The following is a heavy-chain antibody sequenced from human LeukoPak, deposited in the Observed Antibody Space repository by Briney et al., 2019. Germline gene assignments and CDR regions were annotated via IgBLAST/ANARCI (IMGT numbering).Heavy chain of an antibody. V-gene: IGHV4-30-4*01. J-gene: IGHJ3*02. Sequence: PSETLSLTCNVSGGSVTSGDYNWSWVRQPPGKGLEWIGYIYHSGSAYYNPSLRSRVTISVDTSKNQFSLKLSSVTAADTAVYYCARVVGGGKAVDFDIWGQGTMVTVSS. D-gene: IGHD4-23*01. CDR3: ARVVGGGKAVDFDI. CDR1: GGSVTSGDYN. CDR2: IYHSGSA.